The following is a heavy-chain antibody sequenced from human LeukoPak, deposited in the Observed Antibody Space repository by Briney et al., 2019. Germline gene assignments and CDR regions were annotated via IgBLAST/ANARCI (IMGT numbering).Heavy chain of an antibody. Sequence: SETLSLTCTVSGGSISSYYWSWIRQPPGKGLEWIGYIYYSGSTNYNPSLKSRVTISVDTSKNQFSLKLGSVTAADTAVYYCARHNPHWNYADYWGQGTLVTVSS. V-gene: IGHV4-59*08. CDR3: ARHNPHWNYADY. CDR1: GGSISSYY. CDR2: IYYSGST. J-gene: IGHJ4*02. D-gene: IGHD1-7*01.